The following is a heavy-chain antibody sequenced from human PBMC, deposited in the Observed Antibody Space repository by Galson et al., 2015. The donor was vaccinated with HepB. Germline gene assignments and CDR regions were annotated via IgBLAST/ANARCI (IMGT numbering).Heavy chain of an antibody. V-gene: IGHV4-31*03. CDR3: ARGRSGLGLFNWFDP. J-gene: IGHJ5*02. CDR2: IYYSGST. CDR1: GGSISSGGYY. D-gene: IGHD3-10*01. Sequence: SLTCTVSGGSISSGGYYWSWIRQHPGKGLEWIGYIYYSGSTYYNPSLKSRVTISVDTSKNQFSLKLSSVTAADTAVYYCARGRSGLGLFNWFDPWGQGTLVTVSS.